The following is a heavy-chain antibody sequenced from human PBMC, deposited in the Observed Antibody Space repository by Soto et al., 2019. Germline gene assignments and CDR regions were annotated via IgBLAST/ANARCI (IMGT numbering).Heavy chain of an antibody. D-gene: IGHD3-16*01. Sequence: QVQLVQSGAEVKKPGASVKVSCKASGYTFTSYDINWVRQATGQGLEWMGWMNPTSGNTGYAQKLQRRVTLTRNAYIRTAYMQLRRLRSEATAAYYFAREGVRGMEVWGQGTTVTVSS. CDR3: AREGVRGMEV. V-gene: IGHV1-8*01. J-gene: IGHJ6*02. CDR1: GYTFTSYD. CDR2: MNPTSGNT.